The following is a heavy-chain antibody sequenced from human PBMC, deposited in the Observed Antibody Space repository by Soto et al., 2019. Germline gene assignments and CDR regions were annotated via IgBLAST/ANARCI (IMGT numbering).Heavy chain of an antibody. CDR3: ARHGVSFGPFDY. V-gene: IGHV5-51*01. J-gene: IGHJ4*02. Sequence: GESLKISCQGSQDIFTRNWIGWLRQMPGKGLEWMGVIYPDDSDVKYNPSFQGQVTISVDKSISTAYLQWSRLRDSDTAMYFCARHGVSFGPFDYWGQGTPVTVSS. CDR2: IYPDDSDV. CDR1: QDIFTRNW. D-gene: IGHD3-3*01.